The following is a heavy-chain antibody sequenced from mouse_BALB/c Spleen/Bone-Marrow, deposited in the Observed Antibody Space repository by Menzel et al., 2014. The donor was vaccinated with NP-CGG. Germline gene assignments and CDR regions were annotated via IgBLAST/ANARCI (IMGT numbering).Heavy chain of an antibody. Sequence: EVQVVESGGGLVQPGGSLRPSCATSGFTFTDYYMNWVRQPPGKALEWLGFIRNKAYGYTTEYSASVKGRFTISRDNSQGILYLQMNSLRAEDSATYYCARDMGGILFDSWGQGTTLTVSS. CDR1: GFTFTDYY. CDR3: ARDMGGILFDS. V-gene: IGHV7-3*02. CDR2: IRNKAYGYTT. D-gene: IGHD4-1*01. J-gene: IGHJ2*01.